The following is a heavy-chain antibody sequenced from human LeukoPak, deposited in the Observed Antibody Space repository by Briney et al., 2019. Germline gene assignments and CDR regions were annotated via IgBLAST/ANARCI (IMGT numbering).Heavy chain of an antibody. CDR3: ARDPSYDSSGSLLIDY. D-gene: IGHD3-22*01. Sequence: GRSLRLSCAASGFTFSSYAMHWVRRAPGKGLEWVAVISYDGSNKYYADSVKGRFTISRDNSKNTLYLQMNSLRAEDTAVYYCARDPSYDSSGSLLIDYWGQGTLVTVSS. CDR2: ISYDGSNK. J-gene: IGHJ4*02. CDR1: GFTFSSYA. V-gene: IGHV3-30*04.